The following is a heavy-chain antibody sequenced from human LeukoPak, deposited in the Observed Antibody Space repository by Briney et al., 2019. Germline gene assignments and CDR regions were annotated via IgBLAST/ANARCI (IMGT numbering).Heavy chain of an antibody. J-gene: IGHJ5*02. CDR2: ISAYNGNT. CDR1: GYTFTSYG. V-gene: IGHV1-18*01. D-gene: IGHD5-18*01. Sequence: VASVKVSCKASGYTFTSYGTSWVRQAPGQGLEWMGWISAYNGNTNYAQKLQGRVTMTTDTSTSTAYMELRSLRSDDTAVYYCARAEIQLLFDPWGQGTLVTVSS. CDR3: ARAEIQLLFDP.